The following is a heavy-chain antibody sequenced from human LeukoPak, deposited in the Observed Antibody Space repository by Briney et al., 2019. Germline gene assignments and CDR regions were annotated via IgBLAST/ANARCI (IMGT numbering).Heavy chain of an antibody. CDR2: ISGSGGST. V-gene: IGHV3-23*01. CDR1: GFTFDSYG. CDR3: AKDASSLRFLEWLLPSPYYYYYMDV. Sequence: GGTLRLSCAASGFTFDSYGMNWVRQAPGKGLEWVSAISGSGGSTYYADSVKGRFTISRDNSKNTLYLQMNSLRAEDTAVYYCAKDASSLRFLEWLLPSPYYYYYMDVWGKGTTVTVSS. D-gene: IGHD3-3*01. J-gene: IGHJ6*03.